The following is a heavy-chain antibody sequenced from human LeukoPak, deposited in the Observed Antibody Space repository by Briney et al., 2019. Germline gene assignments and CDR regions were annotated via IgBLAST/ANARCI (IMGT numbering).Heavy chain of an antibody. J-gene: IGHJ5*02. V-gene: IGHV4-59*01. Sequence: SETLSLTCTVSGGSISSYYWSWIRQPPGKGLEWIGYIYYSGSTNYNPSLKSRVTISVDTSKNQFSLKLSSVTAADTAVYYCARAHDWFDPWGQGTLVTVSS. CDR3: ARAHDWFDP. CDR2: IYYSGST. CDR1: GGSISSYY.